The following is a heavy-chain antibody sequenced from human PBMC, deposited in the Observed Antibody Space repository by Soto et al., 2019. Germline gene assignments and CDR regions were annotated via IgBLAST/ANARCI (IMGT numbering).Heavy chain of an antibody. CDR3: VHSRCGGDCLQSYSSHYYYGMDV. CDR2: IYWDDDK. V-gene: IGHV2-5*02. Sequence: QITLKESGPTLVRPTQTLTLTCTFSGFSLSTGGVGVGWIRQPPGKALEWLALIYWDDDKRYSPSLKSRVTITKDTSTNQVVLTMTNMDPVDTATYYCVHSRCGGDCLQSYSSHYYYGMDVWGQGTTVTVSS. J-gene: IGHJ6*02. D-gene: IGHD2-21*02. CDR1: GFSLSTGGVG.